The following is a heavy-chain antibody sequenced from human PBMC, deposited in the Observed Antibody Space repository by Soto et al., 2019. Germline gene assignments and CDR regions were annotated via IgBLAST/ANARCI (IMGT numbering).Heavy chain of an antibody. CDR1: GYSISSGYY. D-gene: IGHD3-22*01. CDR2: SYHSGST. V-gene: IGHV4-38-2*01. J-gene: IGHJ4*02. Sequence: NPSETLSLTCAVSGYSISSGYYWGWIRQPPGKGLEWIGSSYHSGSTYYNPSLKSRVTISVDTSKNQFSLKLRSVTAADTAVYYCARAQNSYYYDSRGYFDYWGQGTLVTVSS. CDR3: ARAQNSYYYDSRGYFDY.